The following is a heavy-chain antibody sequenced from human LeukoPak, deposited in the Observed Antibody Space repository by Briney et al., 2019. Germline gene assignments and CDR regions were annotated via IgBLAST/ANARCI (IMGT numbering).Heavy chain of an antibody. V-gene: IGHV3-30*18. CDR1: GFTFSSYG. Sequence: GGSLRLSCAASGFTFSSYGMHWVRQAPGKGLEWVAVISYDGSNKYYADSVKGRVTISRDNSKNTLYLQMNGLRAEDTAVYYCAKGAGCSGGSCYPEGPYYFDYWGQGTLVTVSS. CDR2: ISYDGSNK. D-gene: IGHD2-15*01. CDR3: AKGAGCSGGSCYPEGPYYFDY. J-gene: IGHJ4*02.